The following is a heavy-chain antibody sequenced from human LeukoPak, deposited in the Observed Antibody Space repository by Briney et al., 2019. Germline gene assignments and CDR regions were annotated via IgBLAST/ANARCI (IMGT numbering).Heavy chain of an antibody. CDR3: AKAKSSSRDYYYMDV. CDR2: ISGSGGST. Sequence: GRSLRLSCAASVFTSSSYAMSWVRPAPGKRLEWVSAISGSGGSTYYADSVKGRFTISRDNSKNTLYLQMNSLRAEDTAVYYCAKAKSSSRDYYYMDVWGKGTTVTVSS. J-gene: IGHJ6*03. D-gene: IGHD6-6*01. CDR1: VFTSSSYA. V-gene: IGHV3-23*01.